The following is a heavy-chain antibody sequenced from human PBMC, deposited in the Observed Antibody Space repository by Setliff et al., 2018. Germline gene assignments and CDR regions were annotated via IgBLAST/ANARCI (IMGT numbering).Heavy chain of an antibody. CDR1: GDSISNTGYY. CDR3: ARFLDPRDGYQNSPGFDF. D-gene: IGHD2-21*01. V-gene: IGHV4-39*02. J-gene: IGHJ4*02. CDR2: IYNNGTT. Sequence: PSETLSLTCIVAGDSISNTGYYWGWIRQPPGKGLEWIGRIYNNGTTNYNPSLKSRVTISADTSNNSFSLNLFSVTAADTAVYYCARFLDPRDGYQNSPGFDFWGQGALVTVSS.